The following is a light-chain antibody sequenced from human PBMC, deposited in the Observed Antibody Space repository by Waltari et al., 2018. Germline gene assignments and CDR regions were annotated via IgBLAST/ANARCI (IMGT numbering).Light chain of an antibody. CDR3: QQYGKSPFA. Sequence: IWLTQCPASLPLSPGERVTLSCRASPSLSCYYVAVYPEKPGQAPRLLFYDVSRRATGIPDSFSGSGSGTDFTLTISRLEPGDFAVYYCQQYGKSPFAFGQGTRLEIK. J-gene: IGKJ5*01. CDR1: PSLSCYY. CDR2: DVS. V-gene: IGKV3-20*01.